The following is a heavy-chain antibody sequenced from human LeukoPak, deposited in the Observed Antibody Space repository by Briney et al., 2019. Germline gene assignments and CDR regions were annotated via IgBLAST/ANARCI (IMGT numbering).Heavy chain of an antibody. V-gene: IGHV3-53*04. Sequence: PGGSLRLSCAASGFTVSSNYMSWVRQAPGEGLEWVSVIYSGGSTYYADSVKGRFTISRHNSKNTLYLQMNSLRAEDTAVYYCASFTLTTNRGLETWGQGTLVTVSS. D-gene: IGHD4-17*01. J-gene: IGHJ5*02. CDR2: IYSGGST. CDR1: GFTVSSNY. CDR3: ASFTLTTNRGLET.